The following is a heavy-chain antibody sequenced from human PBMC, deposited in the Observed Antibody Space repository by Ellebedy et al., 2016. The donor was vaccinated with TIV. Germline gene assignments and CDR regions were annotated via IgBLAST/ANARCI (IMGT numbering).Heavy chain of an antibody. J-gene: IGHJ4*02. V-gene: IGHV4-59*01. Sequence: MPSETLSLTCSVSGGSIRSYYWSWIRQPPGKGLQWIGFSYYTGRTNYNTSLKSRVTISVDTSKNQVSLRLSSVTAADTAVYYCASAPNQDFYDYWGQGTLVTVSS. CDR3: ASAPNQDFYDY. CDR1: GGSIRSYY. CDR2: SYYTGRT.